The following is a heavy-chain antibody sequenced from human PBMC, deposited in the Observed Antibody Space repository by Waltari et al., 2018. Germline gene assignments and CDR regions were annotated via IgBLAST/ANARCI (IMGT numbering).Heavy chain of an antibody. CDR3: AGESQLVLDY. CDR1: GGTFSSSA. Sequence: QVQLVQSGAGVKKPGSSVKVSCKASGGTFSSSAISWGRQAPGQGGEGMGGIIPSLGIANYGQKFQGRVKITADKSTSTAYMELSSLGAEDTAVYYCAGESQLVLDYWGQGTLVTVSS. V-gene: IGHV1-69*10. D-gene: IGHD6-6*01. CDR2: IIPSLGIA. J-gene: IGHJ4*02.